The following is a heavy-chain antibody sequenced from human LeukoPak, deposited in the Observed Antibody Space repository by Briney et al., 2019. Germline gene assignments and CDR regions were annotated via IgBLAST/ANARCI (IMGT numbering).Heavy chain of an antibody. CDR3: ARDSVVVVPAATPGSSSYYYYKGLDV. Sequence: GGSLRLSCTASGFTFRKYRIHWVRQTPGKGLEWVASISSSSNYIFYGYSVRGRCTISRDNANNSLSLHINSLTAEDTGVYYCARDSVVVVPAATPGSSSYYYYKGLDVWGQGTTVTVSS. V-gene: IGHV3-21*06. J-gene: IGHJ6*02. CDR2: ISSSSNYI. CDR1: GFTFRKYR. D-gene: IGHD2-2*01.